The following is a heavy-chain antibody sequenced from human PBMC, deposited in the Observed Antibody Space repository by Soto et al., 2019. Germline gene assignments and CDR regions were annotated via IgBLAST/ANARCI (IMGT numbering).Heavy chain of an antibody. Sequence: SVKVSCKASGGTFSSYAISWVRQAPGQGLEWMGGIIPIFGTANYAQKFQGRVTITADKSTSTAYMELSSLRSEDTAVYYCARDPPYDSSGYYSGGAFDIWGQGTMVTVSS. CDR3: ARDPPYDSSGYYSGGAFDI. J-gene: IGHJ3*02. CDR2: IIPIFGTA. CDR1: GGTFSSYA. V-gene: IGHV1-69*06. D-gene: IGHD3-22*01.